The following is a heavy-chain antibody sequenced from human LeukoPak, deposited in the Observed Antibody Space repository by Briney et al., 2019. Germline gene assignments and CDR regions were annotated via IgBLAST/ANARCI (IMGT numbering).Heavy chain of an antibody. CDR2: ISWNSDSI. CDR3: AKGSSNWYTQFDY. J-gene: IGHJ4*02. Sequence: PGGSLRLSCAASGFTFDDYAMHWVRQTPGKGLEWVSGISWNSDSIGYADSVKGRFTISRDNAKNSLYLQMNSLRAEDMALYYCAKGSSNWYTQFDYWGQGTLVTVSS. CDR1: GFTFDDYA. D-gene: IGHD6-13*01. V-gene: IGHV3-9*03.